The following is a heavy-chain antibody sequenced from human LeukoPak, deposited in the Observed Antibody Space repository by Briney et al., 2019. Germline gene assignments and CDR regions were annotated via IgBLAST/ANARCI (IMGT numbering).Heavy chain of an antibody. V-gene: IGHV1-8*02. D-gene: IGHD6-13*01. Sequence: ASVKVSCKASGGTFSSYAINWVRQATGQGLEWMGWMNPNSGNTGYAQKFQGRVTMTRNTSISTAYMELSSLRSEDTAVYYCARGRDSSSWYASLNWFDPWGQGTLVTVSS. CDR3: ARGRDSSSWYASLNWFDP. CDR2: MNPNSGNT. CDR1: GGTFSSYA. J-gene: IGHJ5*02.